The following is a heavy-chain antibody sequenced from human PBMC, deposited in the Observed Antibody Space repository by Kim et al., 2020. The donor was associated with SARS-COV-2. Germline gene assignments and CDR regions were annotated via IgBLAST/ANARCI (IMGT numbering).Heavy chain of an antibody. Sequence: YADSGKGRFTIARANSKNTLDLQMNSLRAEDTAVYYCAKGRRFSAGWFDPWGQGTLVTVSS. V-gene: IGHV3-23*01. D-gene: IGHD3-3*01. CDR3: AKGRRFSAGWFDP. J-gene: IGHJ5*02.